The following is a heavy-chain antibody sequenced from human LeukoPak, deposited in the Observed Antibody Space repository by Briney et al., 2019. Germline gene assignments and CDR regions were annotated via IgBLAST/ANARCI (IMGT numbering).Heavy chain of an antibody. CDR3: ANLRIAVAGTLDY. CDR1: GFTFSSYA. V-gene: IGHV3-30-3*01. D-gene: IGHD6-19*01. Sequence: PGGSLRLSCAASGFTFSSYAMHWVRQAPGKGLEWVAFISFDGSDRYYADSVKGRSTISRDNSKNTLYLQMNSLRAEDTAVYYCANLRIAVAGTLDYWGQGTLVTVSS. J-gene: IGHJ4*02. CDR2: ISFDGSDR.